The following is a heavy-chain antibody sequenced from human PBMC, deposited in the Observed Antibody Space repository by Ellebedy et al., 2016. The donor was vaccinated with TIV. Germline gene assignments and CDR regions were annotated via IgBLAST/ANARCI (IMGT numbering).Heavy chain of an antibody. CDR3: ARDDNGMDV. V-gene: IGHV1-2*04. CDR2: NNPKSGGT. CDR1: GYTFTGYY. Sequence: AASVKVSCKASGYTFTGYYMHWVRHAPGQGLEWMGWNNPKSGGTNYAQKFQVWVTMTRDTSISTAYMELSRLTSDDTSVYYCARDDNGMDVWGQGTTVTVSS. J-gene: IGHJ6*02.